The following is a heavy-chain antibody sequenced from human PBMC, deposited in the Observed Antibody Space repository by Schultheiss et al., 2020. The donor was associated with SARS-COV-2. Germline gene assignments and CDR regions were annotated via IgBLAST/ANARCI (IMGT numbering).Heavy chain of an antibody. V-gene: IGHV4-31*03. CDR2: IYYSGST. Sequence: LSLTCTVSGGSISSGGYYWSWIRQHPGKGLEWIGYIYYSGSTYYNPSLKSRVTISVDTSKNQFSLKLSSVTAADTAVYYCARNIAAAALDYWGQGTLVTVSS. CDR1: GGSISSGGYY. D-gene: IGHD6-13*01. CDR3: ARNIAAAALDY. J-gene: IGHJ4*02.